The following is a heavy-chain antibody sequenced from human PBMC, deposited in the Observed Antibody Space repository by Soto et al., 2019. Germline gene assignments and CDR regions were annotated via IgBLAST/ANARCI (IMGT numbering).Heavy chain of an antibody. V-gene: IGHV1-2*02. D-gene: IGHD3-10*01. Sequence: EASVKVSCKASGYTFTGYYMHWVRQAPGQGLEWMGWINPNSGGTNYAQKFQGRVTMTRDTSISTAYMELSRLRSDDTAVYYCARAHRSWFGESPALRYWGQGTLVTVSA. CDR2: INPNSGGT. CDR1: GYTFTGYY. CDR3: ARAHRSWFGESPALRY. J-gene: IGHJ4*02.